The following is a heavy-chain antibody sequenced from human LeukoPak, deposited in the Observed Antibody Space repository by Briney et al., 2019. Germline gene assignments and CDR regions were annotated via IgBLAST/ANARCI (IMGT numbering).Heavy chain of an antibody. CDR3: ARIYCSSTSCYHFDY. D-gene: IGHD2-2*01. J-gene: IGHJ4*02. Sequence: GASVKVSCKASGYTFTGHYMHWVRQAPGQGLEWMGWINPNSGGTNFAQKFQGRVTMTRDTSITTAYMELSSLKSDDTAVYYCARIYCSSTSCYHFDYWGQGTLVTVSS. V-gene: IGHV1-2*02. CDR1: GYTFTGHY. CDR2: INPNSGGT.